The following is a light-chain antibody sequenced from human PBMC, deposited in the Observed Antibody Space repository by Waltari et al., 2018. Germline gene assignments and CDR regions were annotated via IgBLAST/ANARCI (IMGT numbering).Light chain of an antibody. Sequence: QSALTQPAYVSGSPGQSITIPCTGTSSAVGGYNYVPWYQQHPGKAPKLMIYEVSTRPTGVSNRFSGSKSGNTASLTISGLQAEDEADYYCSSYTSSSTYVFGTGTKVTVL. CDR2: EVS. CDR1: SSAVGGYNY. V-gene: IGLV2-14*01. CDR3: SSYTSSSTYV. J-gene: IGLJ1*01.